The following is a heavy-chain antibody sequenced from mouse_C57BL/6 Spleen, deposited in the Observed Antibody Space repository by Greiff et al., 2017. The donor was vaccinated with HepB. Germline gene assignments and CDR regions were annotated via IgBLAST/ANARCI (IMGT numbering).Heavy chain of an antibody. V-gene: IGHV1-66*01. CDR2: IYPGSGNT. Sequence: VQLQQSGPELVKPGASVKISCKASGYSFTSYYIHWVKQRPGQGLEWIGWIYPGSGNTKYNEKFKGKATLTADTSSSTAYMQLSSLTSEDSAVYYCARGRYDGYKGGFDYWGQGTTLTVSS. D-gene: IGHD2-3*01. CDR3: ARGRYDGYKGGFDY. CDR1: GYSFTSYY. J-gene: IGHJ2*01.